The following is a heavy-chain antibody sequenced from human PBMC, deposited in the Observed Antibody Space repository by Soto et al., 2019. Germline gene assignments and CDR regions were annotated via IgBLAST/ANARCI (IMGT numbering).Heavy chain of an antibody. V-gene: IGHV3-11*06. Sequence: QVQLVDSGGGLVKPGGSLRLSCAASGFTFSDYYMSWIRQAPGKGLEWVSSISTSSGYTTYADSVKGRFTISRDNAKNSLFLQMNSLRAEDTAVYYCARVAGYGDYRFDFWGQGPLVTVAS. CDR1: GFTFSDYY. CDR3: ARVAGYGDYRFDF. J-gene: IGHJ4*02. CDR2: ISTSSGYT. D-gene: IGHD4-17*01.